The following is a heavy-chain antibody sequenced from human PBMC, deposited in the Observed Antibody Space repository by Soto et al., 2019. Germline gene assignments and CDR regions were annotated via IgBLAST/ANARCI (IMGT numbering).Heavy chain of an antibody. J-gene: IGHJ6*02. CDR1: GYTFTTYA. V-gene: IGHV1-3*01. CDR2: INAGNGNT. CDR3: ARRGYSSSWYYYYYYGMDV. D-gene: IGHD6-13*01. Sequence: EASVKVSCKASGYTFTTYAMHWVRQAPGQRLEWMGWINAGNGNTKYSQKFQGRVTMTRNTSISTAYMELSSLRSEDTAVYYCARRGYSSSWYYYYYYGMDVWGQGTTVTVSS.